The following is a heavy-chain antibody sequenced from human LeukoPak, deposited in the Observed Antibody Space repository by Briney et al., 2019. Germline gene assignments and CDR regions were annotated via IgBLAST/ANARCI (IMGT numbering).Heavy chain of an antibody. J-gene: IGHJ4*02. CDR3: AKMIAAEPFDY. D-gene: IGHD6-13*01. V-gene: IGHV3-30*18. CDR1: GFTFSSYG. Sequence: QSGGSLRLSCAASGFTFSSYGMHWVRQAPGKGLEWVAVMSYDGSNKYYADSVKGRFTISRDNSKNTLYLQMNSLRAEDTAVYYCAKMIAAEPFDYWGQGTLVTVSS. CDR2: MSYDGSNK.